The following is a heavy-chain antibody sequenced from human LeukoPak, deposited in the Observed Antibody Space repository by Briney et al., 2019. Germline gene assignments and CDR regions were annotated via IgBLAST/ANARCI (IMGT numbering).Heavy chain of an antibody. J-gene: IGHJ4*02. CDR2: ISGSGGST. CDR3: AKDLRRGYSYGYESY. Sequence: GGSLILSCAASGFTFSSYAMSWVRQAPGKGLEWVSAISGSGGSTYYADSVKGRFTISRDNSKNTLYLQMNSLRAEDTAVYYCAKDLRRGYSYGYESYWVQGTLVTVSS. CDR1: GFTFSSYA. V-gene: IGHV3-23*01. D-gene: IGHD5-18*01.